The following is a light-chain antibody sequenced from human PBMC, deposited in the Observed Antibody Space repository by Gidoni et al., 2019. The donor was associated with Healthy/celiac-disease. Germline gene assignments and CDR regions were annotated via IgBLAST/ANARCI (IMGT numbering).Light chain of an antibody. CDR1: SSNIGNNY. Sequence: QSVLTQPPSVSAAPGQKVTISCSGSSSNIGNNYVSWYQQLPGTAPKLLIYDNNKRPSGIPDRFSGSKSGTSATLGITGLQTGDEAVYYCGTWDSSLSAGGVFGGGTKLTVL. CDR3: GTWDSSLSAGGV. J-gene: IGLJ3*02. V-gene: IGLV1-51*01. CDR2: DNN.